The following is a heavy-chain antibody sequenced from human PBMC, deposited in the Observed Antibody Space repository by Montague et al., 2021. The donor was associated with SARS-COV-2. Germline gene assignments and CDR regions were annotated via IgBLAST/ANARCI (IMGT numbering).Heavy chain of an antibody. CDR1: GGSISSSSCY. V-gene: IGHV4-39*07. J-gene: IGHJ6*02. CDR3: ARVGRQQLVRLSGMDV. CDR2: IYYSGST. Sequence: SETLSLTCTVSGGSISSSSCYWGWIRQPPGKGLEWIGSIYYSGSTYYNPSLKSRVTISVDTSKNQFSLKLSPVTAADTAMYYCARVGRQQLVRLSGMDVWGQGTTVTVSS. D-gene: IGHD6-13*01.